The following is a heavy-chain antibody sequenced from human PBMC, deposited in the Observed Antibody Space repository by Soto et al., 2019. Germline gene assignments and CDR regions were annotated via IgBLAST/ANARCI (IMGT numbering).Heavy chain of an antibody. CDR1: GGSISSGDYY. Sequence: SETLSLTCTVSGGSISSGDYYWSWIRQPPGKGLEWIGYIYYSGSTYYNPSLKSRVTISVDTSKNQFSLKLSSVTAADTAVYYCARAWALGIAVAGTQPNWFDPWGQGTLVTVSS. CDR3: ARAWALGIAVAGTQPNWFDP. D-gene: IGHD6-19*01. V-gene: IGHV4-30-4*01. J-gene: IGHJ5*02. CDR2: IYYSGST.